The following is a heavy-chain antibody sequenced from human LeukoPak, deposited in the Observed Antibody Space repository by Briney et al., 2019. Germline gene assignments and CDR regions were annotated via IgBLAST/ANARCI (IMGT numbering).Heavy chain of an antibody. V-gene: IGHV1-69*13. Sequence: SVKVSCKASGGTFSSYAISWVRQAPGQGLEWMGGIIPIFGTANYAQKFQGRVTITADESTSTAYMELSSLRSEDTAVYYCARATHLGNDVPSFDYWGQGTLVTVSS. CDR1: GGTFSSYA. J-gene: IGHJ4*02. D-gene: IGHD1-1*01. CDR2: IIPIFGTA. CDR3: ARATHLGNDVPSFDY.